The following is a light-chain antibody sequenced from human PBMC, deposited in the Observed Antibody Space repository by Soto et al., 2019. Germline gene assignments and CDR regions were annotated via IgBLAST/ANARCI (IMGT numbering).Light chain of an antibody. J-gene: IGLJ1*01. V-gene: IGLV2-11*01. CDR1: SSDVGGYNY. CDR2: DVS. CDR3: CSYAGSYTYV. Sequence: QSVLTQPRSVSGSPGQSVTISCTGTSSDVGGYNYVSWYQQHPGKAPKLKIYDVSKRPSGVPDRFSGSKSGNTASLTISGLQAEDEAHYYCCSYAGSYTYVFGTGTKVTVL.